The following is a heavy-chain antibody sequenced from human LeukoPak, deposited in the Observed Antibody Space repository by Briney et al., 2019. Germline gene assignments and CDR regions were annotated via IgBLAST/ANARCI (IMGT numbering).Heavy chain of an antibody. CDR2: IIPILGIA. CDR1: GYTFSNYG. CDR3: ARDGRYCSSTSCHWADY. Sequence: SVKVSCKASGYTFSNYGISWVRQAPGQGLEWMGRIIPILGIANYAQKFQGRGTITADKSTSAAYMELSSLRSEDTAVYYCARDGRYCSSTSCHWADYWGQGTLVTVSS. D-gene: IGHD2-2*01. J-gene: IGHJ4*02. V-gene: IGHV1-69*04.